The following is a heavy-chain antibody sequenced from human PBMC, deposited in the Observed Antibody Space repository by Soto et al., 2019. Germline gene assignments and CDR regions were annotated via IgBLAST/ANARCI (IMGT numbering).Heavy chain of an antibody. CDR3: AGGDNYYALGV. D-gene: IGHD2-15*01. Sequence: QLQLVESGGGVVQPGRSLRLSCAASASTFSNYIMHWVRQAPGKGLEWVAFISYDGSKSNYADFVEGRFTIARDNPKNMLYLQLSSLRPDDTAVYYCAGGDNYYALGVWGQGTTVTV. CDR1: ASTFSNYI. V-gene: IGHV3-30*04. CDR2: ISYDGSKS. J-gene: IGHJ6*02.